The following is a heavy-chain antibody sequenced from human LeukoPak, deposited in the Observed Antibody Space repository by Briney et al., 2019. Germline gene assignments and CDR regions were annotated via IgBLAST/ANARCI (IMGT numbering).Heavy chain of an antibody. CDR3: ASSWNYYDSSGYPDAFDI. CDR1: GGSFSGYY. V-gene: IGHV4-34*01. J-gene: IGHJ3*02. D-gene: IGHD3-22*01. CDR2: INHSGST. Sequence: SETLSLTCAVYGGSFSGYYWSWIRQPPGKGLEWIGEINHSGSTNYNPSLKSRVTISVDTSKNQFSLKLSSVTAVDTAVYYCASSWNYYDSSGYPDAFDIWGQGTMVTVSS.